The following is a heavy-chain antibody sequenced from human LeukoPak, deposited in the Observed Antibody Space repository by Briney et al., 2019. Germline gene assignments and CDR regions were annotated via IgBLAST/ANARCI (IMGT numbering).Heavy chain of an antibody. J-gene: IGHJ4*02. D-gene: IGHD6-19*01. Sequence: PGGSLRLSCAASGFTFSSYGMHWVRQAPGKGLEWVAVISYDGSNKYYADSVKGRFTISRDNSKNTLYLQMNSLRAEDTAVYYCARVSLSPSQWLVHFDYWGQGTLVTVSS. CDR1: GFTFSSYG. CDR2: ISYDGSNK. V-gene: IGHV3-30*03. CDR3: ARVSLSPSQWLVHFDY.